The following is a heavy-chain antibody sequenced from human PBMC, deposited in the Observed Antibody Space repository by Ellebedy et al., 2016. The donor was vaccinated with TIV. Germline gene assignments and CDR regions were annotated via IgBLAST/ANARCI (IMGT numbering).Heavy chain of an antibody. J-gene: IGHJ6*02. D-gene: IGHD3-10*01. V-gene: IGHV1-18*01. Sequence: AASVKVSCKASGYSFGSYGISWVRQAPGQGLEWMGWIAPYNGNTKYAPKLQGRVTMTTDTSTSTAYMELRSLRSDDAAVFYCARVFNYYGSGSYYKEYYYVMDVWGQGTTVTVSS. CDR3: ARVFNYYGSGSYYKEYYYVMDV. CDR1: GYSFGSYG. CDR2: IAPYNGNT.